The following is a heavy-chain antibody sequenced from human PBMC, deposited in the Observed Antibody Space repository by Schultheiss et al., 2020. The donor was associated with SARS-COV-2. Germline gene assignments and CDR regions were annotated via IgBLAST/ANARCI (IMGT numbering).Heavy chain of an antibody. CDR3: ARDGSGSVYFYYGMDV. V-gene: IGHV3-23*01. Sequence: GGSLRLSCAASGFTFSSYAMSWVRQAPGKGLEWVSAISGSGGSTYYADSLKGRFTISRDNGKNSLYLQMNSLRDEDTAVYYCARDGSGSVYFYYGMDVWGQGTTVTVSS. D-gene: IGHD1-26*01. CDR1: GFTFSSYA. J-gene: IGHJ6*02. CDR2: ISGSGGST.